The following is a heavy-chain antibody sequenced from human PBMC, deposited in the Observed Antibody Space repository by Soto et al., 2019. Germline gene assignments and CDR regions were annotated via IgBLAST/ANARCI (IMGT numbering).Heavy chain of an antibody. Sequence: QVQLQQWGAGLLKPSETLSLTCAVYGGSFSGYYWSWIRQPPGKGLEGNGEINHSGSTNYNPSLKSRVTISVDTSKNQFSLKLSSVTAADTAVYYCARVPSVGLAIRNWFDPWGQGTLVTVSS. V-gene: IGHV4-34*01. CDR3: ARVPSVGLAIRNWFDP. J-gene: IGHJ5*02. D-gene: IGHD2-15*01. CDR2: INHSGST. CDR1: GGSFSGYY.